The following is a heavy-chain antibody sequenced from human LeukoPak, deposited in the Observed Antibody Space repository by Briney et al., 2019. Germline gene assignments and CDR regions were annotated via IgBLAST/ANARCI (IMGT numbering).Heavy chain of an antibody. CDR3: AKDRERRYLAYYYGSGSFPYY. Sequence: GGSLRLSCAASGFTFTSYAMHWVRQAPGKGLEWVAVISYDGSNKYYADSVKGRFTISRDNSKNTLYLQMNSLRAEDTAVYYCAKDRERRYLAYYYGSGSFPYYWGQGTLVTVSS. J-gene: IGHJ4*02. V-gene: IGHV3-30*04. D-gene: IGHD3-10*01. CDR2: ISYDGSNK. CDR1: GFTFTSYA.